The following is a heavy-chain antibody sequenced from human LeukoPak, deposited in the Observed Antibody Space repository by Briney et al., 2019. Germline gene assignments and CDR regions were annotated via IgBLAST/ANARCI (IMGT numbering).Heavy chain of an antibody. CDR3: ARDRGYYNGWAVYFFYGFDV. D-gene: IGHD3-10*01. CDR2: TYYRSKWYS. J-gene: IGHJ6*02. Sequence: SQTLSLTCVISGDSVSSDSAAWSWIRRSPSGGLEWLGRTYYRSKWYSESALSVRSRITISTDTSKNQFSLQLDSVTPEDTGVYYCARDRGYYNGWAVYFFYGFDVWGQGTTVAVSS. CDR1: GDSVSSDSAA. V-gene: IGHV6-1*01.